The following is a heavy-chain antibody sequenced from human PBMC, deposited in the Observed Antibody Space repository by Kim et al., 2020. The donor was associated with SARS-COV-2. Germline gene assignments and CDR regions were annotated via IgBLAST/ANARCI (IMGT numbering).Heavy chain of an antibody. CDR2: IYYSGST. J-gene: IGHJ4*02. CDR1: GGSISSYY. Sequence: SETLSLTCTVSGGSISSYYWSWIRQPPGKGLEWIGYIYYSGSTNYNPPLKSRATISVDTSKNQFSLKLSSVTAADTAVYYCARLKTRKPPAVAALVYWGPGALVTVSS. CDR3: ARLKTRKPPAVAALVY. V-gene: IGHV4-59*08. D-gene: IGHD6-19*01.